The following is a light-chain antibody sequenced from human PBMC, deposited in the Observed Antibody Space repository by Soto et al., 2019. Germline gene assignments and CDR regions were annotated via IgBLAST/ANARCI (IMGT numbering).Light chain of an antibody. CDR3: QQSFSLPLT. V-gene: IGKV1-39*01. J-gene: IGKJ4*01. CDR1: QNIRNY. Sequence: DIQMTQSPSSLSASVGDRVTITCRTGQNIRNYLSWYQLKPGKAPNLLIYAASSLQSAVPSRFSGSGSGTDFTLTISSLQPEDFATYYCQQSFSLPLTFGGGTKVDIK. CDR2: AAS.